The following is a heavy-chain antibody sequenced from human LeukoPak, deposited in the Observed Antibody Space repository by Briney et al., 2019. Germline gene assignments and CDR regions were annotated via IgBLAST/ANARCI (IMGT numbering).Heavy chain of an antibody. J-gene: IGHJ4*02. CDR3: ARLAAAGPPNFDY. CDR2: IIPIFGTA. D-gene: IGHD6-13*01. V-gene: IGHV1-69*05. Sequence: SVKVSCKASGGTFSSYAISWVRQAPGQGLEWMGGIIPIFGTANYAQKFQGRVAITTDESTSTAYMELSSLRSEDTAVYYCARLAAAGPPNFDYWGQGTLVTVSS. CDR1: GGTFSSYA.